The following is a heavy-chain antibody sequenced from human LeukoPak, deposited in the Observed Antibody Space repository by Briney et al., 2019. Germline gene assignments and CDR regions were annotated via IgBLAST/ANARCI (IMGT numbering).Heavy chain of an antibody. CDR3: ASLWATGSRSV. J-gene: IGHJ4*02. CDR1: GGSISSYY. Sequence: SETLSLTCTVSGGSISSYYWSWIRQPPGKGLEWIGHIYYSGSTNYNPSLKSRVTISVDTSKNQFSLKLSSVTAADTAVYYCASLWATGSRSVWGQGTLVTVSS. D-gene: IGHD3-9*01. V-gene: IGHV4-59*01. CDR2: IYYSGST.